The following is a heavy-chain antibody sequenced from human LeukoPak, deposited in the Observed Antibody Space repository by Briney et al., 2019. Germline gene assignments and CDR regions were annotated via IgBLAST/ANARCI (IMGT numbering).Heavy chain of an antibody. CDR1: GGSISSYH. Sequence: SETLSLTCTVSGGSISSYHWSWIRQPAGKGLEWIGRIYTSGSTNYNPSLKSRVTISVDKSKNQFSLKLSSVTAADTAVYYCARGIAVAGEYYFDYWGQGTLVTVSS. V-gene: IGHV4-4*07. CDR2: IYTSGST. J-gene: IGHJ4*02. CDR3: ARGIAVAGEYYFDY. D-gene: IGHD6-19*01.